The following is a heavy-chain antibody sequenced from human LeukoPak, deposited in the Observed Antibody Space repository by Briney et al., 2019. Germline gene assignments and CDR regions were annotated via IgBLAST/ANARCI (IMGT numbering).Heavy chain of an antibody. CDR2: IYYSGST. D-gene: IGHD3-10*01. V-gene: IGHV4-39*01. Sequence: RSETLSLTCSVSGGSISSSNYYWGWIRQPPGKGLQWIGSIYYSGSTYYNPSLKSRVTISVDTSKNQFSLKLNSVTAADTAVYYCARNKYYYGSGNYGVPNWFDPWGQGTLVTVSS. J-gene: IGHJ5*02. CDR3: ARNKYYYGSGNYGVPNWFDP. CDR1: GGSISSSNYY.